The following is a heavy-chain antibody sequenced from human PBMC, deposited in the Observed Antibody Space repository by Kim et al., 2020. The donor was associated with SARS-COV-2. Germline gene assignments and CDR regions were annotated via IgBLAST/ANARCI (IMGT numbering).Heavy chain of an antibody. CDR3: ARRYYDFWSGYYFDS. J-gene: IGHJ4*02. CDR1: GYSFTSYW. CDR2: VYPGDSDS. V-gene: IGHV5-51*01. Sequence: GESLKISCKGPGYSFTSYWIAWVRQMPGKGLEWMGIVYPGDSDSRYSPSFQGQVTISADKSISTAYLQWSSLKASDTAIYYCARRYYDFWSGYYFDSWGQ. D-gene: IGHD3-3*01.